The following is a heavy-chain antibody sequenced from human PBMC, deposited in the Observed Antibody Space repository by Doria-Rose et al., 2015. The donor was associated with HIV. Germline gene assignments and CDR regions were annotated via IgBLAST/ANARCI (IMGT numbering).Heavy chain of an antibody. CDR2: TIPMYGKA. D-gene: IGHD3-3*02. J-gene: IGHJ4*02. CDR3: ARESDRAFILGLFHY. Sequence: RWAPGQGLEWMGGTIPMYGKANYAQKFEGRVTITADESTSTAYMELRNLRSEDTAVYYCARESDRAFILGLFHYWGQGTLVTVSS. V-gene: IGHV1-69*01.